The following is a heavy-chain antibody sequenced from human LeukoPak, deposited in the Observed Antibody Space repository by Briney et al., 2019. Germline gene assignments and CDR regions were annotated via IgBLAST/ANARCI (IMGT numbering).Heavy chain of an antibody. CDR1: GFTVSSNY. V-gene: IGHV3-66*01. CDR3: ARVGDYVWGSYRRDAFDI. CDR2: IYSGGST. J-gene: IGHJ3*02. Sequence: GGSLRLSCAASGFTVSSNYMSWVRQAPGKGLEWVSVIYSGGSTYYADSVKGRFTISRDNSKNTLYLQMNSLRAEDTAVYYCARVGDYVWGSYRRDAFDIWGQGTMVTVSS. D-gene: IGHD3-16*02.